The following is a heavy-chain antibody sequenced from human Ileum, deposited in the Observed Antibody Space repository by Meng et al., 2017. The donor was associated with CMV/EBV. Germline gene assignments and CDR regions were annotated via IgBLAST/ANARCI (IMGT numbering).Heavy chain of an antibody. Sequence: ASVKVSCKASGYTFTSYGISWVRQAPGQGLEWMGWISAYNGNTNYAQKFQGRVTMIIDTSTNTAYMELRSLRSDDTAVYYCARDLEYCGSTSCYEDCFDPWGQGTLVTVSS. J-gene: IGHJ5*02. D-gene: IGHD2-2*01. CDR2: ISAYNGNT. CDR3: ARDLEYCGSTSCYEDCFDP. V-gene: IGHV1-18*01. CDR1: GYTFTSYG.